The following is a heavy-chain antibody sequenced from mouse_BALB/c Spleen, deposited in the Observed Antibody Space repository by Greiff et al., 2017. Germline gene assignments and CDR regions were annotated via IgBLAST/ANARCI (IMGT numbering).Heavy chain of an antibody. J-gene: IGHJ3*01. CDR1: GYTFTSYY. CDR3: TRYWDGFAY. Sequence: VKLQQSGAELVKPGASVKLSCKASGYTFTSYYMYWVKQRPGQGLEWIGEINPSNGGTNFNEKFKSKATLTVDKSSSTAYMQLSSLTSEDSAVYYCTRYWDGFAYWGQGTLVTVSA. D-gene: IGHD4-1*01. CDR2: INPSNGGT. V-gene: IGHV1S81*02.